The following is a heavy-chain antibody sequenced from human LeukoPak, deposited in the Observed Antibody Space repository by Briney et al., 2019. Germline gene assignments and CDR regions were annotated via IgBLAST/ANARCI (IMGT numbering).Heavy chain of an antibody. CDR1: GGSISSSSYY. J-gene: IGHJ4*02. CDR3: ARGGQWLVRYFDY. D-gene: IGHD6-19*01. CDR2: IYYSGRT. V-gene: IGHV4-39*07. Sequence: SETLSLTCTVSGGSISSSSYYWGWIRQPPGKGLEWIGSIYYSGRTYYNPSLKSRVTISVDTSKNQFSLKLSSVTAADTAVYYCARGGQWLVRYFDYWGQGTLVTVSS.